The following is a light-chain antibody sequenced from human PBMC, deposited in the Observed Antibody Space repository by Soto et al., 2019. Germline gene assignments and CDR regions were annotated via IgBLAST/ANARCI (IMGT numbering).Light chain of an antibody. Sequence: SYVLTQPPLVSVAPVQTARISCEGNSLGSKSVHWYKQSPGQAPVLVIYDDSDRPSGIPERFSGSNSGNTATLTVSRVEAGDEADYYCQLWDGSGGVFGGGTKLTVL. CDR2: DDS. J-gene: IGLJ3*02. V-gene: IGLV3-21*02. CDR3: QLWDGSGGV. CDR1: SLGSKS.